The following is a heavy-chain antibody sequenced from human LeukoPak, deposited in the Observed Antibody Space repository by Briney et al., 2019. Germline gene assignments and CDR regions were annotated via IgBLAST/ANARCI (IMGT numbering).Heavy chain of an antibody. CDR2: IYYSGST. D-gene: IGHD2-21*01. CDR1: GYSISSSNW. V-gene: IGHV4-28*03. Sequence: SETLSLTCAVSGYSISSSNWWGWIRQPPGKGLEWTGYIYYSGSTYYQPSLKSRVTMSVDTSKNQFSLKLSSVTAADTAVYYCARGRWGLFGYWGQGTLVTVSS. J-gene: IGHJ4*02. CDR3: ARGRWGLFGY.